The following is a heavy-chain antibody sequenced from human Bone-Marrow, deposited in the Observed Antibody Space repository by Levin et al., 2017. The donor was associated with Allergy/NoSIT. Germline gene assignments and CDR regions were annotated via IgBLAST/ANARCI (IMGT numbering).Heavy chain of an antibody. CDR1: GGSISSSSYY. CDR3: ASSTQQLASRGWFDP. CDR2: IYYSGST. D-gene: IGHD6-13*01. J-gene: IGHJ5*02. Sequence: PSETLSLTCTVSGGSISSSSYYWGWIRQPPGKGLEWIGSIYYSGSTYYNPSLKSRVTISVDTSKNQFSLKLSSVTAADTAVYYCASSTQQLASRGWFDPWGQGTLVTVSS. V-gene: IGHV4-39*01.